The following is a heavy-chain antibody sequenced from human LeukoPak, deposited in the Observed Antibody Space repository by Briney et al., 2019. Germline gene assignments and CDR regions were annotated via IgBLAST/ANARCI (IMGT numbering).Heavy chain of an antibody. CDR2: IYTSGST. V-gene: IGHV4-61*02. Sequence: SETLSLTFTVSDGSISSGSYYWSWIRQPAGKGLEWIGRIYTSGSTNYNPSLKSRVTISVDTSKNQFSLKLSSVTAADTAVYYCARERTMGYNWFDPWGQGTLATVSS. D-gene: IGHD1-1*01. J-gene: IGHJ5*02. CDR3: ARERTMGYNWFDP. CDR1: DGSISSGSYY.